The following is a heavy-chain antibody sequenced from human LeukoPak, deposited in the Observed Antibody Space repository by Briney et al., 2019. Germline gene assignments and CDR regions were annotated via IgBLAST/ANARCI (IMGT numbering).Heavy chain of an antibody. CDR3: ARPHSSGWYGVYDI. Sequence: SGTLSLTCTVSDGSISSHYWSWIRQPPGKGLEWIGHFAYSGTTSYNASLKSRVTISVDTSKNQFSLKLTSVTAADTAVYYCARPHSSGWYGVYDIWGQGTMVTVYS. CDR2: FAYSGTT. J-gene: IGHJ3*02. D-gene: IGHD6-19*01. V-gene: IGHV4-59*08. CDR1: DGSISSHY.